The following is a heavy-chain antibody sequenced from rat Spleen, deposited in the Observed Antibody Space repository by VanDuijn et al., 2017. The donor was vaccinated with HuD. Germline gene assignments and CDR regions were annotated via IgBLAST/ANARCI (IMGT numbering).Heavy chain of an antibody. CDR1: GFTFSDYA. CDR2: IRYDGSST. Sequence: EVQLVESGGGLVQPGNSLKLSCAASGFTFSDYAIAWVRQSPKKGLEWVATIRYDGSSTFYRDSVRGRFTVSRDNAKSTLYLQMDSLTSEDTATYYCARLGTEAIGNWFSYWGQGTLVTVSS. D-gene: IGHD1-11*01. CDR3: ARLGTEAIGNWFSY. V-gene: IGHV5-17*01. J-gene: IGHJ3*01.